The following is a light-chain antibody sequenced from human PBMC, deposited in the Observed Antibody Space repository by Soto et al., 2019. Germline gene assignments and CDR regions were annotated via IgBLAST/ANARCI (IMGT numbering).Light chain of an antibody. CDR2: GAS. V-gene: IGKV3-20*01. J-gene: IGKJ2*01. CDR3: QQYGGSPYT. CDR1: QSVRSNY. Sequence: EIVLTQSPGTLSLSPGERATLSCRASQSVRSNYLALYQQKPGQAPRLLIFGASSRATAILDRFSGTGSGTDFTLTSSRLEPEDFAVYYCQQYGGSPYTFGQGTKLEIK.